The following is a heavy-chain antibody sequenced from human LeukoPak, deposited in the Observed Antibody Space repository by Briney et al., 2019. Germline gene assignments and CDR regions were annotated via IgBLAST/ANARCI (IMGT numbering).Heavy chain of an antibody. D-gene: IGHD3-16*01. J-gene: IGHJ4*02. CDR3: ARALSWGYSSFDY. Sequence: SQTLSLTCTVSGGPISSGSYYWSWIRQPAGKGLEWIGRIYTSGSTNYNPSLKSRVTISVDTSKNQFSPKLSSVTAADTAVYYCARALSWGYSSFDYWGQGTLVTVSS. CDR2: IYTSGST. V-gene: IGHV4-61*02. CDR1: GGPISSGSYY.